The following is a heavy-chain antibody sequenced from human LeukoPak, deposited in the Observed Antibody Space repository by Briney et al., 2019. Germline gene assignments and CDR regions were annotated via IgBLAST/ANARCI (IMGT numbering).Heavy chain of an antibody. CDR3: AKDWELGS. V-gene: IGHV4-59*01. Sequence: SETLSLTCSVSGASINSYYWNWIRQPPGKGLEWIGNTYSSGSTNYNPSLKSRVTISLDTSKNQFSLKMRSVTAADTAVYYCAKDWELGSWGQGTLVTVSS. D-gene: IGHD1-26*01. CDR2: TYSSGST. J-gene: IGHJ5*02. CDR1: GASINSYY.